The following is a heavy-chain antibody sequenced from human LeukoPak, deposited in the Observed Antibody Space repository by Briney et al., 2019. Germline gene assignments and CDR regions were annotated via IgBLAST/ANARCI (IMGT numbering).Heavy chain of an antibody. D-gene: IGHD6-13*01. CDR3: AGIIAAPWMGWFDP. CDR2: IYYSGST. J-gene: IGHJ5*02. Sequence: SETLSLTCTVSGGSISSYYWSWIRQPPGKGLEWIGYIYYSGSTNYNASLKSRVTISVDTSKNQFSLKLSSVTAADTAVYYCAGIIAAPWMGWFDPWGQGTLVTVSS. V-gene: IGHV4-59*01. CDR1: GGSISSYY.